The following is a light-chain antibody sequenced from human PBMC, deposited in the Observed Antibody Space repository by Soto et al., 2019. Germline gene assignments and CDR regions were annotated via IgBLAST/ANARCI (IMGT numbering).Light chain of an antibody. Sequence: DIQMTQSPSTLSASVGDGVTITCRASQIIGSWLAWYQQKPGKAPKLLIYKATNLQSGVPSRFSGSGSATDFSLTISSLQPEDSATYFCQQYNDFQYTFGPGTKLEI. CDR2: KAT. V-gene: IGKV1-5*03. CDR3: QQYNDFQYT. CDR1: QIIGSW. J-gene: IGKJ2*01.